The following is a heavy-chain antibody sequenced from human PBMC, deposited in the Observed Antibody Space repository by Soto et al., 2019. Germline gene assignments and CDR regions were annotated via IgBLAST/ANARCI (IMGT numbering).Heavy chain of an antibody. J-gene: IGHJ4*02. Sequence: RSLTCAVSGYSISSGYYCGWIRQPPGKGLEWIGSIYHSGNTYYNPSLKSRVTISVDTSKNHFSLKLSSVTAADTAVYYCARARIVVAGTIVDYWGQGTLVTVSS. V-gene: IGHV4-38-2*01. CDR1: GYSISSGYY. CDR2: IYHSGNT. CDR3: ARARIVVAGTIVDY. D-gene: IGHD6-19*01.